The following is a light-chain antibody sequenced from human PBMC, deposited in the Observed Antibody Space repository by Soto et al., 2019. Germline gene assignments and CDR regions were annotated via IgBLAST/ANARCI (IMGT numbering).Light chain of an antibody. CDR1: QSISGE. J-gene: IGKJ2*01. CDR3: QQGHDWPLT. CDR2: GVS. Sequence: EIVMTQSPATLSVSPGERSTLSCRARQSISGELAWYQQRPGQPPRLLIYGVSTRATGVPDRFSGSGSGSDFTLTISGLQSEDFAFYYCQQGHDWPLTFGQGTRLDI. V-gene: IGKV3-15*01.